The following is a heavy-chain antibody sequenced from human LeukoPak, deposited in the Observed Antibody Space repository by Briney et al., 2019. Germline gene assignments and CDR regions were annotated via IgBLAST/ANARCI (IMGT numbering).Heavy chain of an antibody. CDR1: GYTLTELS. CDR2: FDPEDGET. J-gene: IGHJ4*02. V-gene: IGHV1-24*01. Sequence: ASVKVSCKVSGYTLTELSMHWVRQAPGKGLEWMGGFDPEDGETIYAQRFQGRVTMTEDTSTDTAYMELSSLRSEDTAVYYCARLSIAAAGYDYWGQGTLVTVSS. D-gene: IGHD6-13*01. CDR3: ARLSIAAAGYDY.